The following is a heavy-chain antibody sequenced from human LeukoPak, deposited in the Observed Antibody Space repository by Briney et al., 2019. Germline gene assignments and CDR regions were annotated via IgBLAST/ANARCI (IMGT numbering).Heavy chain of an antibody. Sequence: SVKVSCTASGGTFSSYAISWVRQAPGQGLEWMGGIIPIFGTANYAQKFQGRVTITTDESTSTAYMELSSLRSEDTAVYYCARDAYYYDSSGYYTGLPSDYWGQGTLVTVSS. CDR1: GGTFSSYA. J-gene: IGHJ4*02. D-gene: IGHD3-22*01. V-gene: IGHV1-69*05. CDR2: IIPIFGTA. CDR3: ARDAYYYDSSGYYTGLPSDY.